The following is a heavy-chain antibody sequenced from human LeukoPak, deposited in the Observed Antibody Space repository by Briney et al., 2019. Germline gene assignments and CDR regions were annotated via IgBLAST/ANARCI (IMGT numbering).Heavy chain of an antibody. V-gene: IGHV4-59*01. CDR3: ARGLIAVAGPGAFDI. D-gene: IGHD6-19*01. CDR2: IHYSGST. Sequence: SETLSLTCTVSGGSINSYYWSWIRQPPGRGLEWIGSIHYSGSTNYNPSLKSRVTISVDTSKNQFSLKLSSVTAADTAVYYCARGLIAVAGPGAFDIWGQGTMVTVSS. J-gene: IGHJ3*02. CDR1: GGSINSYY.